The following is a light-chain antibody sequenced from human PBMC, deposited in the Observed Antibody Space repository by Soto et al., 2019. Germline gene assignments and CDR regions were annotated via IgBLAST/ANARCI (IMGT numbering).Light chain of an antibody. CDR1: ESISTY. CDR3: QQSYSTPLFT. CDR2: SAS. V-gene: IGKV1-39*01. J-gene: IGKJ3*01. Sequence: DLEMTQSPSSLSASVGDRVTITCRASESISTYLNWYQQKPAKAPKLLIYSASTLESGAPSRFSGSGSGTEFTLTISNLQREDFATYFCQQSYSTPLFTFGPGTKVHV.